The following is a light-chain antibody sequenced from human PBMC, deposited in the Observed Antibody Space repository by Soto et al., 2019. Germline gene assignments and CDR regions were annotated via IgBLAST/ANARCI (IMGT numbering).Light chain of an antibody. J-gene: IGLJ1*01. CDR2: DVT. Sequence: QSVLTQPRSVSGSPGQSVTISCTGTSSDVGGYDFVSWYQQHPGKAPKLMIYDVTKRPSGVPVRFSGSKSGNTASLTISGLQAEDEADYYGCSYAGTPYVFGAGTKVTVL. V-gene: IGLV2-11*01. CDR1: SSDVGGYDF. CDR3: CSYAGTPYV.